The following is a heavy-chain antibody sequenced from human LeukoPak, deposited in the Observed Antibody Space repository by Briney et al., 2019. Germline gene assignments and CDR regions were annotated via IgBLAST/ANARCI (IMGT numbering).Heavy chain of an antibody. CDR2: IYYSGSP. D-gene: IGHD3-10*01. J-gene: IGHJ5*02. CDR3: ARHVGFITMVRGVINNNWFDP. CDR1: GGSLSSSSYY. V-gene: IGHV4-39*01. Sequence: SETLSLTCTVSGGSLSSSSYYWGWIRQPPGKGLEWIGSIYYSGSPYYNPSLKSRVTISVDTSKKQFSLELSSVTASDTAVYYCARHVGFITMVRGVINNNWFDPWGQGTLVTVSS.